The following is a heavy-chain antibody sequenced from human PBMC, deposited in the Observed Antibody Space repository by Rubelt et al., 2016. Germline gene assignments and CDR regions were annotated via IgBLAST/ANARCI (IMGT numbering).Heavy chain of an antibody. CDR3: ARDSAGFDY. Sequence: QVQLQESGPGLVKPSETLSLTCTVSGGSITTYYWSWIRQPPGKGVEWIGYIPYTGSTKYSPYLKRRIAISVDTSKNQFSLRLSSVTAADTAVYFCARDSAGFDYWGQGTLVTVSS. CDR2: IPYTGST. V-gene: IGHV4-59*01. J-gene: IGHJ4*02. D-gene: IGHD6-13*01. CDR1: GGSITTYY.